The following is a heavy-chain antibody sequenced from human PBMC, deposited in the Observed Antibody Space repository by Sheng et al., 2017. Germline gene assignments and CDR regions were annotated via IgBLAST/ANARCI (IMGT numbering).Heavy chain of an antibody. D-gene: IGHD3-3*01. Sequence: EVQLVQSGAEVKKPGESLRISCKGSGYSFTSYWISWVRQMPGKGLEWMGRIDPSDSYTNYSPSFQGHVTISADKSISTAYMQWSSLKASDTAMYYCARRGGRWAIHYDFWSGSNWFDPWGQGTLV. CDR1: GYSFTSYW. J-gene: IGHJ5*02. CDR3: ARRGGRWAIHYDFWSGSNWFDP. CDR2: IDPSDSYT. V-gene: IGHV5-10-1*03.